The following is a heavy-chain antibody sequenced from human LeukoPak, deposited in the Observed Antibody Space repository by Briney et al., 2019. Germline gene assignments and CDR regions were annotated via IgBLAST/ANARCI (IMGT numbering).Heavy chain of an antibody. J-gene: IGHJ5*02. V-gene: IGHV3-7*01. CDR3: STGQYDGDA. CDR1: GFTFSTSW. CDR2: IKADGSEK. Sequence: GGSLRLSCVGSGFTFSTSWMNWVRQAPGKGLEWVANIKADGSEKYYVDSVNGRFTISRDNAKNSLYLQMDSLRVEDTAIYFGSTGQYDGDAWDEGTLVTVSS. D-gene: IGHD3-3*01.